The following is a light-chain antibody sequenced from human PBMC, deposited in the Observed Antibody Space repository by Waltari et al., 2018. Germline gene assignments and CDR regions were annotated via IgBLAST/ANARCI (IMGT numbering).Light chain of an antibody. CDR2: INRDGSH. V-gene: IGLV4-69*01. CDR1: SGHCNYA. CDR3: QTWGAGIRV. J-gene: IGLJ1*01. Sequence: QLVLTQSPSASASLGASVKLTCTLSSGHCNYAIAWHQQQAEKGPRYLMKINRDGSHNKGDGIPDRFSGSTSGAERYLTISSLQSEDEADYYCQTWGAGIRVFGTGTKVTVL.